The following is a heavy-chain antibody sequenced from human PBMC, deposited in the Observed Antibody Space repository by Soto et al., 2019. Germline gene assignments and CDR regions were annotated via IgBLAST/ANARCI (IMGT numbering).Heavy chain of an antibody. V-gene: IGHV3-30-3*01. Sequence: QVQLVESGGGVVQPGRSLRLSCAASGFTFSSYAMHWVRQAPGKGLEWVAVISHDGSNKYYADSVKGRFTISRDNSKNALYLQMNSLRAEDTAVYYCARRPWYSSPDDYCGQGTLVTVS. D-gene: IGHD6-13*01. CDR2: ISHDGSNK. J-gene: IGHJ4*02. CDR1: GFTFSSYA. CDR3: ARRPWYSSPDDY.